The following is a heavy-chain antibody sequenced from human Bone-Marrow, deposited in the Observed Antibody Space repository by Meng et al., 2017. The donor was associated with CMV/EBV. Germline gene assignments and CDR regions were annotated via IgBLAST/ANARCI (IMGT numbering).Heavy chain of an antibody. J-gene: IGHJ4*02. Sequence: SETLSLTCTVSGSSISSTTYFWVWIRQPPGKGLEWIGSIFDSGSTYYAPSLKSRVTISLNTSKNHFSLKLSSVTAADTAVYYCAEIAAAGTIDYWGQGTLVTVSS. CDR3: AEIAAAGTIDY. CDR1: GSSISSTTYF. V-gene: IGHV4-39*07. D-gene: IGHD6-13*01. CDR2: IFDSGST.